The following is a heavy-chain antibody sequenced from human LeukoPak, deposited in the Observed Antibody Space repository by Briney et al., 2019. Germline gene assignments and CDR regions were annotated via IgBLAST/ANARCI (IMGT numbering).Heavy chain of an antibody. D-gene: IGHD3-10*01. Sequence: GGSLRLSCAASGFTFDDYGMSRVRQAPGKGLEWVSGINWNGGSTGYADSVKGRFTISRDNAKNSLYLQMNSLRAEDTAVYYCAKDLLWFGELLAESFDYWGQGTLVTVSS. J-gene: IGHJ4*02. CDR2: INWNGGST. CDR3: AKDLLWFGELLAESFDY. CDR1: GFTFDDYG. V-gene: IGHV3-20*04.